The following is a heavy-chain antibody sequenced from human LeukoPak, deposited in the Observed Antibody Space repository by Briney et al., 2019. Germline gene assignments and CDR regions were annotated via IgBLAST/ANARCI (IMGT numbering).Heavy chain of an antibody. J-gene: IGHJ4*02. V-gene: IGHV4-59*01. CDR1: GGSINSYY. CDR2: IYYSGST. Sequence: SETLSLTCTVSGGSINSYYWSWIRQPPGKGLEWIGHIYYSGSTNYNPSLKSRVTISVDTSKNQFSLKLSSVTAADTAVYYCATYTNRLHYWGQGTLVTVSS. CDR3: ATYTNRLHY. D-gene: IGHD2-8*01.